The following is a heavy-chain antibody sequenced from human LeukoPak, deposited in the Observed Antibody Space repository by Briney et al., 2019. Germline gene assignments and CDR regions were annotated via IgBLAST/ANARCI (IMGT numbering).Heavy chain of an antibody. J-gene: IGHJ4*02. CDR1: GYTFTSYG. Sequence: ASVKVSCKASGYTFTSYGINWVRQAPGQGLEWMGWISAYNGNTNYAQKLQGRVTMTTDASTSTAYMDLRSLTSDDTAVFYCARDLGYSSSPDIPLDYWGQGTLVTVSS. CDR2: ISAYNGNT. CDR3: ARDLGYSSSPDIPLDY. D-gene: IGHD6-6*01. V-gene: IGHV1-18*01.